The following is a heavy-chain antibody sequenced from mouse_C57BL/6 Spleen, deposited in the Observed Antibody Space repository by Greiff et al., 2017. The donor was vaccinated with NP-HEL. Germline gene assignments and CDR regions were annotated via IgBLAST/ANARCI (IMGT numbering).Heavy chain of an antibody. CDR1: GFTFSSYA. V-gene: IGHV5-4*01. Sequence: EVQGVESGGGLVKPGGSLKLSCAASGFTFSSYAMSWVRQTPEKRLEWVATISDGGSYTYYPDNVKGRFTISRDNAKNNLYLQMSHLKSEDTAMYYCARDYSSWFAYWGQGTLVTVSA. CDR3: ARDYSSWFAY. J-gene: IGHJ3*01. CDR2: ISDGGSYT. D-gene: IGHD2-12*01.